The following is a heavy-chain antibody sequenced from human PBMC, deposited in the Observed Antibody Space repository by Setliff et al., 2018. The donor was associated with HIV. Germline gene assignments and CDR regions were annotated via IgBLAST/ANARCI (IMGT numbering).Heavy chain of an antibody. CDR2: ISAYNGNT. J-gene: IGHJ5*02. V-gene: IGHV1-18*01. D-gene: IGHD1-26*01. Sequence: ASVEVSCKASGYTFTSYGISWVRQAPGQGLEWMGWISAYNGNTNYAQKLQGRVTMTTDTSTSTAYMELRSPRSDDTAVYYCARAVYSGWFDPWGQGTLVTVSS. CDR3: ARAVYSGWFDP. CDR1: GYTFTSYG.